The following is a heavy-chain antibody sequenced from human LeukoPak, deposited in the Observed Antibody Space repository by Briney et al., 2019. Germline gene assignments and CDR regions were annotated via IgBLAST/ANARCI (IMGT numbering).Heavy chain of an antibody. Sequence: ASVKVSCKASGYTFTGYYMHWVRQAPGKGLEWMGWINPNSGGTNYAQKFQGRVTMTRDTSISTAYMELSRLRSDDTAVYYCARDKSSDYYGSGSTNWFDPWGQGTLVTVSS. CDR1: GYTFTGYY. J-gene: IGHJ5*02. CDR3: ARDKSSDYYGSGSTNWFDP. D-gene: IGHD3-10*01. V-gene: IGHV1-2*02. CDR2: INPNSGGT.